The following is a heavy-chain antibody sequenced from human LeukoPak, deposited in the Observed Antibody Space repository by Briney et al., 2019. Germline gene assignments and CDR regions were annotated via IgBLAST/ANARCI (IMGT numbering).Heavy chain of an antibody. V-gene: IGHV4-39*01. CDR2: IYYSGST. J-gene: IGHJ4*02. CDR1: GGSISSSSYY. Sequence: SETLSLTCTVSGGSISSSSYYWGWIRQPPGKGLEWIGSIYYSGSTYYNPSLKSRVTISVDTSKNQFSLKLSSVTAADTAVYYCARRLMITFGRQDWGQGTLVTVSS. D-gene: IGHD3-16*01. CDR3: ARRLMITFGRQD.